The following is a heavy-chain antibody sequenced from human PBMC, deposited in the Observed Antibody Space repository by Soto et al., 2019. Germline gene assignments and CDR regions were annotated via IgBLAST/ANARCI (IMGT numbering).Heavy chain of an antibody. D-gene: IGHD6-13*01. CDR2: ISSSSSTI. Sequence: GSLRLSCAASGFIFSSYHMNWVRQAPGRGLEWVSSISSSSSTIYYADSVKGRFTISRDNAKNSLYLQMNSLRAEDTAVYYCARWPAASYYYYYYMDVWGKGTTVTV. CDR1: GFIFSSYH. CDR3: ARWPAASYYYYYYMDV. J-gene: IGHJ6*03. V-gene: IGHV3-48*04.